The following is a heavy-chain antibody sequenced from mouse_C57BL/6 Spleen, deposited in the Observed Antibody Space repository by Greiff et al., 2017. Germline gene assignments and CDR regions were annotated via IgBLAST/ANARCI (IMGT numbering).Heavy chain of an antibody. CDR1: GYAFSSSW. CDR2: IYPGDGDT. CDR3: ARRGGSRDYYAMDY. D-gene: IGHD1-1*01. J-gene: IGHJ4*01. Sequence: VQLQQSGPELVKPGASVKISCKASGYAFSSSWMNWVKQRPGKGLEWIGRIYPGDGDTNYNGKFKGKATLTADKSSSTAYMQLSSLTSEDSAVYFCARRGGSRDYYAMDYWGQGTSVTVSS. V-gene: IGHV1-82*01.